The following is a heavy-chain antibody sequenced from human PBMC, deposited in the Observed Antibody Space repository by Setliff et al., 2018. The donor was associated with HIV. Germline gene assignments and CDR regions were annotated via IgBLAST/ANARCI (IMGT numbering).Heavy chain of an antibody. CDR1: GGSFSDYY. J-gene: IGHJ6*03. Sequence: KPSETLSLTCALYGGSFSDYYWSWIRQPPGMGLEWIGEVNRGRRTNYNSSLKSRVTISIDTSRNQFSLTVSSVTAADTAVYYCARAPSDYYYYYMDVWGKGTTVTVSS. CDR3: ARAPSDYYYYYMDV. CDR2: VNRGRRT. V-gene: IGHV4-34*01.